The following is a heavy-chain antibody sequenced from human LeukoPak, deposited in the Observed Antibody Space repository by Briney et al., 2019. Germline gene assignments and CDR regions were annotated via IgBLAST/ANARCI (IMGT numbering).Heavy chain of an antibody. Sequence: SETLSLTCTVSGGSISSYYWSWIRQPPGKGLEWIGYIYYSGSTYYNPSLKSRVTISVDTSKNQFSLKLSSVTAADTAVYYCARTLGAGSSPWYFDYWGQGTLVTVSS. CDR3: ARTLGAGSSPWYFDY. CDR2: IYYSGST. D-gene: IGHD3-10*01. V-gene: IGHV4-59*01. CDR1: GGSISSYY. J-gene: IGHJ4*02.